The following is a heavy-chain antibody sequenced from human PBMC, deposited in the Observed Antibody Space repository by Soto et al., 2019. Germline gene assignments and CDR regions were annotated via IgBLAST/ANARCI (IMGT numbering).Heavy chain of an antibody. D-gene: IGHD3-3*01. Sequence: SLEVYCKRYGYSFTSNWIGSVRQMPGKGLEWMGVIYPGDSDTRYSPSFHGQVTISAHTPLNTAYLPRSSLKASHTAIHYCAILARTIPAALTLPPIGYFDQWGQGTLGTVFS. J-gene: IGHJ4*02. CDR1: GYSFTSNW. CDR2: IYPGDSDT. V-gene: IGHV5-51*04. CDR3: AILARTIPAALTLPPIGYFDQ.